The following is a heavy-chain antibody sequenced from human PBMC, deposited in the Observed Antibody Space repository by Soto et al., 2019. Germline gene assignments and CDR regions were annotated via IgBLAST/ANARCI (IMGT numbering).Heavy chain of an antibody. CDR2: MNPNRGNT. CDR1: GYTFTSYD. J-gene: IGHJ4*02. CDR3: ARGTSVVVVAAVFDY. D-gene: IGHD2-15*01. Sequence: QVQRVQSGAEVKKPGASVKVSCKASGYTFTSYDINWVRQANGQGLEWMGWMNPNRGNTGYAQKFQGRVTMTRNTSISTAYMELSRLRSEDTAVYYCARGTSVVVVAAVFDYWGQGNLVTVSS. V-gene: IGHV1-8*01.